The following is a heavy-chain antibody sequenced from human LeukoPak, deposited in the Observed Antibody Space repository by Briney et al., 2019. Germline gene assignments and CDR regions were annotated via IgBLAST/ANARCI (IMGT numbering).Heavy chain of an antibody. Sequence: GGSLRLSCAASGFTFSAYTMNWVRHAPGKGLEWVSSIKASDNYIYYAPSVAGRFTISTDAAQNSLYLQMDSLRAEDTATYYCARSRGMSMNDKNLRYWGQGTLVTVSS. CDR1: GFTFSAYT. D-gene: IGHD3-10*01. J-gene: IGHJ4*02. V-gene: IGHV3-21*01. CDR3: ARSRGMSMNDKNLRY. CDR2: IKASDNYI.